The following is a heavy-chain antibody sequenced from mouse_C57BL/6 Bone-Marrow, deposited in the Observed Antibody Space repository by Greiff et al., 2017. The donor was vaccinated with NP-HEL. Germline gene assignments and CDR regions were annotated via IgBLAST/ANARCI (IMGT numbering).Heavy chain of an antibody. CDR1: GYTFTSYW. J-gene: IGHJ2*01. D-gene: IGHD2-1*01. V-gene: IGHV1-72*01. CDR2: IDPNSGGT. CDR3: AREEALYYGPFDY. Sequence: VKLMESGAELVKPGASVKLSCKASGYTFTSYWMHWVKQRPGRGLEWIGRIDPNSGGTKYNEKFKSKATLTVDKPSSTAYMQLSSLTSEDSAVYYCAREEALYYGPFDYWGQGTTLTVSS.